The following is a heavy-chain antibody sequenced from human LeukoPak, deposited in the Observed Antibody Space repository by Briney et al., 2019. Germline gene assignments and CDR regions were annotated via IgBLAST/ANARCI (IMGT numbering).Heavy chain of an antibody. D-gene: IGHD5-24*01. CDR2: IYYSGST. CDR1: GGSTSSYY. J-gene: IGHJ4*02. V-gene: IGHV4-59*01. CDR3: ARGGGGVGYNL. Sequence: NPSETLSLTCTVSGGSTSSYYWSWIRQPPGKGLEWIGYIYYSGSTNYNPSLKSRVTISVDTSKNQFSLKLSSVTAADTAVYYRARGGGGVGYNLWGQGTLVTVSS.